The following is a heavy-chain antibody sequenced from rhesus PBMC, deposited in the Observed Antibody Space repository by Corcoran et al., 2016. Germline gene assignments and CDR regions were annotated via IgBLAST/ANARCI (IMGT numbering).Heavy chain of an antibody. J-gene: IGHJ6*01. CDR2: IRNNANGVTA. Sequence: EVQLVESGGGLVQPGGSLRLSCAASGFPFSDYYMSWVRQDPGKGPDWVGFIRNNANGVTAEYAASVKGRFTISRDDSKSIASLQMNSLKTEDTAVYYCARSRGSGSYYSPSYGLYSWCQGVVVTVSS. CDR1: GFPFSDYY. V-gene: IGHV3S22*01. D-gene: IGHD3-16*01. CDR3: ARSRGSGSYYSPSYGLYS.